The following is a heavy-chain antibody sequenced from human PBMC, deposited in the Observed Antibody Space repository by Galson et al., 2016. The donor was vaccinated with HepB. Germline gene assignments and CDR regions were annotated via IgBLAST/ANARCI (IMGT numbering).Heavy chain of an antibody. CDR3: ARAYFGYFDY. V-gene: IGHV5-10-1*01. D-gene: IGHD2/OR15-2a*01. J-gene: IGHJ4*02. Sequence: QSGAEVKKPGESLRISCKGSGYSFTSYWISWVRQMPGKGLEWMGKVDPSESYADYSPSFQGHVAISVDRSINTAYLQWSSLKASDTAMYYCARAYFGYFDYWGQGALVTVSS. CDR2: VDPSESYA. CDR1: GYSFTSYW.